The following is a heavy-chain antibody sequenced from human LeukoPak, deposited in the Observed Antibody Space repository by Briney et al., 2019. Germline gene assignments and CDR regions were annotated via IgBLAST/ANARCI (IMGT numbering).Heavy chain of an antibody. Sequence: GGSLRLSCAASGFTFRDQYMDWVRQAPGKGLEWVGRVRNKVNSYTTEYAASVRGRFTISRDDSKNSLYLQMNSLKTEDTAMYYCVRVGGGIAAQYHFHSWGQGTLVTVSS. CDR1: GFTFRDQY. CDR2: VRNKVNSYTT. J-gene: IGHJ4*02. V-gene: IGHV3-72*01. CDR3: VRVGGGIAAQYHFHS. D-gene: IGHD6-6*01.